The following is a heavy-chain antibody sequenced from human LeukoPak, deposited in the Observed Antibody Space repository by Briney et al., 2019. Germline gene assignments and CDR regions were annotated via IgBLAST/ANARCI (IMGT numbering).Heavy chain of an antibody. J-gene: IGHJ4*02. D-gene: IGHD6-13*01. Sequence: PGGSLRLSCAASGFTFSSYAMSWVRQAPGKGLEWVSGISGSGGSTYYADSVKGRFTISRDNAKNSLYLQMNSLRAEDTAVYYCAKRGGGAAAPFDYWGQGTLVTVSS. CDR3: AKRGGGAAAPFDY. V-gene: IGHV3-23*01. CDR1: GFTFSSYA. CDR2: ISGSGGST.